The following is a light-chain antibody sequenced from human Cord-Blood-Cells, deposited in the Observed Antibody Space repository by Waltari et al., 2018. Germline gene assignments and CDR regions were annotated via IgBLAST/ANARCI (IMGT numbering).Light chain of an antibody. Sequence: QSALTQPASVSGSPGQSITISCTGTSSDVGGYNYVSWYQQHPGNAPKLMSYEVSNRPSGVSNRFSGAKSGNTASLTISGLQAEDEADYYCSSYTSSSTYVFGTGTKVTVL. CDR1: SSDVGGYNY. CDR2: EVS. CDR3: SSYTSSSTYV. J-gene: IGLJ1*01. V-gene: IGLV2-14*01.